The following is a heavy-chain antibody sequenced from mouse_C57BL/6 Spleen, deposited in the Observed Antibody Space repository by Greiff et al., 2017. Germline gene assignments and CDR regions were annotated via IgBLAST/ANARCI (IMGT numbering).Heavy chain of an antibody. Sequence: VQLQQPGAELVRPGTSVKLSCKASGYTFTSYWMHWVKQRPGQGLEWIGVIDPSDSYTNYNQKFKGKATLTVDTSSSTAYMQLSSLTSEDSAVYYCARRYYYGSSYGYFEVWGTGTTVTVSS. V-gene: IGHV1-59*01. CDR3: ARRYYYGSSYGYFEV. CDR1: GYTFTSYW. CDR2: IDPSDSYT. J-gene: IGHJ1*03. D-gene: IGHD1-1*01.